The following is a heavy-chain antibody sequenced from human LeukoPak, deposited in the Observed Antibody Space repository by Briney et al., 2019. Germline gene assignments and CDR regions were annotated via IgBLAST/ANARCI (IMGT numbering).Heavy chain of an antibody. CDR3: ARVWYGDYVVLDY. D-gene: IGHD4-17*01. Sequence: SETLSLTCTVSGGSISSYYWSWIRQPPGKGLEWIGYIYYSGSTNYNPSLKSRVTISVDTSKNQFSLKLSSVTAADTAVYYCARVWYGDYVVLDYWGQGTLVTVSS. CDR1: GGSISSYY. J-gene: IGHJ4*02. V-gene: IGHV4-59*08. CDR2: IYYSGST.